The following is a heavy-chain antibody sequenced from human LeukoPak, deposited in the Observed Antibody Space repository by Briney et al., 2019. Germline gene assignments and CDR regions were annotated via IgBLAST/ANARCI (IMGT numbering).Heavy chain of an antibody. CDR2: IQYDGSKE. J-gene: IGHJ4*02. CDR3: AKDPEFSSSSALDY. D-gene: IGHD6-6*01. CDR1: GFTFSMHG. Sequence: GGSLRLSCAASGFTFSMHGMHWVRQAPGKGLEWVAFIQYDGSKEKYGDSVKGRFTISRDNSKNTLYLQMNSLRAEDTAVYYCAKDPEFSSSSALDYWGQGTLVTVSS. V-gene: IGHV3-30*02.